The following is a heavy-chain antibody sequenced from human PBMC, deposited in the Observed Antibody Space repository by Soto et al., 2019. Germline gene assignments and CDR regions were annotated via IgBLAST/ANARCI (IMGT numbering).Heavy chain of an antibody. CDR3: ARGGVY. CDR2: ISGSGSTI. D-gene: IGHD2-8*01. CDR1: GFTFSSHE. V-gene: IGHV3-48*03. Sequence: GGSLGLSGEATGFTFSSHEMNWIRQTPGKRLEWIAKISGSGSTINYADSVKGRFTISRDNVQRTLHLQMDSLRVEDTGVYYCARGGVYWGRGTLVTVSS. J-gene: IGHJ1*01.